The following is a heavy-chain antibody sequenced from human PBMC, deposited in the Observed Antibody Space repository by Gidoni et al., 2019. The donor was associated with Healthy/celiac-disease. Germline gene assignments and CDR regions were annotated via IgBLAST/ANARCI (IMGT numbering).Heavy chain of an antibody. CDR2: IIPIFGTA. Sequence: PGSSVKVSCKASGGTFSSYAISWVRQAPGQGLEWMGGIIPIFGTANYAQKFQGRVTITADGSTSTAYMELSSLRSEDTAVYYCARAPSSGYYYHNAFDIWGQGTMVTVSS. CDR3: ARAPSSGYYYHNAFDI. CDR1: GGTFSSYA. D-gene: IGHD3-22*01. J-gene: IGHJ3*02. V-gene: IGHV1-69*01.